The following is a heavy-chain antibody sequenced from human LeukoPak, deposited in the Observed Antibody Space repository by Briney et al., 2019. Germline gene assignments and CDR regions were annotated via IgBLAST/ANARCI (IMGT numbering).Heavy chain of an antibody. D-gene: IGHD2-8*01. CDR1: GGSFSGYY. CDR2: INHSGST. V-gene: IGHV4-34*01. Sequence: SETLSLTCAVYGGSFSGYYWSWIRQPPGKGLEWIGEINHSGSTNYNPSLKSRVTISVDTSKNKFSLNLNSVTAADTAVYYCAREYEAWFDPWGQGTLVTVSS. CDR3: AREYEAWFDP. J-gene: IGHJ5*02.